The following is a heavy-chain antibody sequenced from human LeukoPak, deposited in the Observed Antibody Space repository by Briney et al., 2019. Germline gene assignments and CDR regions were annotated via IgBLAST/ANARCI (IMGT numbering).Heavy chain of an antibody. V-gene: IGHV3-7*01. Sequence: SGGSLRLSRAASGFTFSDYWMSWVRQAPGKGLEWVAHIKQDGSEKYYVDSVKGRFTISRDNAKNSLYLQMNSLRAEDTAVYYCARGRVVIGLWGQGTLVTVSS. J-gene: IGHJ4*02. CDR2: IKQDGSEK. D-gene: IGHD3-3*01. CDR3: ARGRVVIGL. CDR1: GFTFSDYW.